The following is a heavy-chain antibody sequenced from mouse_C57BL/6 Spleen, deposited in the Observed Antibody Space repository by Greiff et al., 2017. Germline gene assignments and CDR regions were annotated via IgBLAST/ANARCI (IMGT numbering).Heavy chain of an antibody. CDR2: ISSGGSYT. D-gene: IGHD1-1*01. V-gene: IGHV5-6*01. CDR3: AREESYGSSYGFGC. Sequence: EVMLVESGGDLVKPGGSLKLSCAASGFTFSSYGMSWVRQTPDKRLEWVATISSGGSYTYYPDSVKGRFTISRDNAKNTLYLQMSSLKSEDTAMYYWAREESYGSSYGFGCWGQGTTLTVSS. J-gene: IGHJ2*01. CDR1: GFTFSSYG.